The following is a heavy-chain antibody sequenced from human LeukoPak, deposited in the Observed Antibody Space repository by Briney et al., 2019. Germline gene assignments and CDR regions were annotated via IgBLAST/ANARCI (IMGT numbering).Heavy chain of an antibody. Sequence: SETLSLTCAVYGGSFSGYYWSWIRQPPGKGLEWIGEINHSGSTNYNPSLKSRVTISVDTSKNQFSLKLSSVTAADTAVYYCARGEMAITPFDYWAQGTLVTVSS. D-gene: IGHD5-24*01. CDR2: INHSGST. J-gene: IGHJ4*02. V-gene: IGHV4-34*01. CDR3: ARGEMAITPFDY. CDR1: GGSFSGYY.